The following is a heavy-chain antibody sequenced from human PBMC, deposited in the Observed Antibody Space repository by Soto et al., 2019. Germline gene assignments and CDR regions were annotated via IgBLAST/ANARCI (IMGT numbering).Heavy chain of an antibody. CDR3: ARHKMAKIPYFDY. V-gene: IGHV4-59*08. D-gene: IGHD5-12*01. CDR1: GGSISSYY. J-gene: IGHJ4*02. CDR2: IYYSGST. Sequence: SEALSLTCTVSGGSISSYYWSWIRQPPGKGLEWIGYIYYSGSTNYNPSLKSRVTISVDTSKNQFSLKLSSVTAADTAVYYCARHKMAKIPYFDYWGQGTQVTVSS.